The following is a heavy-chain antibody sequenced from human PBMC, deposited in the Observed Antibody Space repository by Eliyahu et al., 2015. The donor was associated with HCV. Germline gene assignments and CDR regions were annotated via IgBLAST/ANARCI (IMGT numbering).Heavy chain of an antibody. J-gene: IGHJ6*02. V-gene: IGHV3-23*01. D-gene: IGHD3-10*01. Sequence: EVQLLESGGALVQPGGSLRLSCAAXGFTFSSYAMSWVRQAPGKGLEWVSAISGSTGSTYYADSVKGRFTISRDNSKNTLYLQMNSLRADDTAVYYCVKGYYGSGSYPGMDVWGQGTTVTVSS. CDR3: VKGYYGSGSYPGMDV. CDR2: ISGSTGST. CDR1: GFTFSSYA.